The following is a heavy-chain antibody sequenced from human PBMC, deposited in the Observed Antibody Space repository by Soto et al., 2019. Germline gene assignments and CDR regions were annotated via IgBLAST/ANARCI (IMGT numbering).Heavy chain of an antibody. CDR1: GFTFSSYA. J-gene: IGHJ6*02. CDR3: ARFPIVGATISSYYYGMDV. CDR2: ISCDGSNK. Sequence: GGSLRLSCAASGFTFSSYAMHWVRQAPGKGLEWVAVISCDGSNKYYADSVKGRFTISRDNSKNTLYLQMNSLRAEDTAVYYCARFPIVGATISSYYYGMDVWGQGTTVTVSS. D-gene: IGHD1-26*01. V-gene: IGHV3-30-3*01.